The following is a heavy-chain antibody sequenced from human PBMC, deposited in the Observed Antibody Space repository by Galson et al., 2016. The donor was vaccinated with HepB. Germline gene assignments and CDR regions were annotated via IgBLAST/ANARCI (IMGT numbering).Heavy chain of an antibody. Sequence: QSGAEVKKPGESLKISCKGSGYSFTTFWVGWVRQMPGKGLEWMGLIYPSDSDTRYSPSFQGQVTISVDKSISTAYLQWNSLKASDTAMYYCATAPVAGSYWGQGTLVTVSS. CDR1: GYSFTTFW. CDR3: ATAPVAGSY. J-gene: IGHJ4*02. V-gene: IGHV5-51*01. D-gene: IGHD6-19*01. CDR2: IYPSDSDT.